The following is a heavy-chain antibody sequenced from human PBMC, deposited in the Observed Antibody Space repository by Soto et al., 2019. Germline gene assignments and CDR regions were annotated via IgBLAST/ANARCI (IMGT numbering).Heavy chain of an antibody. CDR1: GYTFTSYG. CDR2: FSADDGKT. V-gene: IGHV1-18*01. D-gene: IGHD3-22*01. CDR3: ATAPLYYDSSGYYLVDY. J-gene: IGHJ4*02. Sequence: ASVKVSCKASGYTFTSYGISWVRQAPGQGLEWMGGFSADDGKTNYAQKFQGRVTMTEDTSTDTAYMELSSLRSEDTAVYYCATAPLYYDSSGYYLVDYWGQGTLVTVSS.